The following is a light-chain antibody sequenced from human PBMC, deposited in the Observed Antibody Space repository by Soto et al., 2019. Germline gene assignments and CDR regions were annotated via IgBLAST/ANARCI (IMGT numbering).Light chain of an antibody. CDR1: QSISSY. CDR3: QQSYSTPWR. Sequence: DIQMTQSPSSLSASVGDRVTITCRASQSISSYLNWYQQKPGKAPKLLIYAASSLQSGVQSRFSGSGSGTDFTLTISSLQPEDFATYYCQQSYSTPWRFGQGTKVDIK. V-gene: IGKV1-39*01. CDR2: AAS. J-gene: IGKJ1*01.